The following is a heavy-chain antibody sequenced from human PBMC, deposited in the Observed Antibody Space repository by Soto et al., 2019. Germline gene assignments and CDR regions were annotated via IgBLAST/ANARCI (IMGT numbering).Heavy chain of an antibody. D-gene: IGHD3-10*01. CDR3: ARDRSITMVRGVIILGFPSSNWFDP. CDR1: GYTFTSYG. CDR2: ISAYNGNT. J-gene: IGHJ5*02. V-gene: IGHV1-18*01. Sequence: SVKVSCKASGYTFTSYGISWVRQAPGQGLEWMGWISAYNGNTNYAQKLQGRVTMTTDTSTSTAYMELRSLRSDDTAVYYCARDRSITMVRGVIILGFPSSNWFDPWGQGTLVTVSS.